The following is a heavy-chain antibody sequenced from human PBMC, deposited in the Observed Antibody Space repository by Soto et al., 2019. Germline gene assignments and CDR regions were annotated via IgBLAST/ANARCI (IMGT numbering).Heavy chain of an antibody. J-gene: IGHJ6*02. V-gene: IGHV4-34*01. CDR2: INHSGST. CDR1: GGSFSGYY. D-gene: IGHD6-19*01. CDR3: VTVATRVHIGYPGLNI. Sequence: SETLSLTCAVYGGSFSGYYWSWIRQPPGKGLEWIGEINHSGSTNYNPSLKSRVTISVDTSKNQFSLKLSSVTAADTAVYYCVTVATRVHIGYPGLNIWGQETTFTVSS.